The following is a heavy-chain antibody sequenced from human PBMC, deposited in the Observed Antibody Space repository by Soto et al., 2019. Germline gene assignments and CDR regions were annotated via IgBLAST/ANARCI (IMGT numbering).Heavy chain of an antibody. J-gene: IGHJ4*02. CDR2: INNDGSII. V-gene: IGHV3-74*01. CDR3: ARGPPAMDYYFDY. Sequence: LRLSCAASGFTLSWYWMHWVRQAPGKGLEWVSDINNDGSIINYADSVKGRFSISRDNAKNTLYLQMNSLGAEDTAVYFCARGPPAMDYYFDYWGQGILVTVSS. CDR1: GFTLSWYW. D-gene: IGHD5-18*01.